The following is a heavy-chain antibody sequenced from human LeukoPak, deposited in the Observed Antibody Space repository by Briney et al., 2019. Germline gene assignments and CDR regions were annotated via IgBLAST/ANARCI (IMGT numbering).Heavy chain of an antibody. V-gene: IGHV3-30*04. CDR2: ISYDGSNK. CDR1: GFTFSSYA. Sequence: QPGRSLRLSCAASGFTFSSYAMNWVRQAPGKGLEWMAVISYDGSNKYYADYVKGRFTISRDNSKNTVYLQMNSLRAEDTAVYYCASLVVITEAWFDPWGQGTLVTVSS. J-gene: IGHJ5*02. CDR3: ASLVVITEAWFDP. D-gene: IGHD3-22*01.